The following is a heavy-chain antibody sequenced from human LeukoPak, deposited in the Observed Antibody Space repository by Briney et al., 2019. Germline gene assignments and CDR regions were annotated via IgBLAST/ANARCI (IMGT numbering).Heavy chain of an antibody. V-gene: IGHV1-24*01. CDR2: FDPEDGEI. D-gene: IGHD3-16*01. J-gene: IGHJ4*02. Sequence: ASVKVSCKVSGYTLTELSMHWVRQAPGKRLEWMGGFDPEDGEIIYAQKFQGRVTMTEDTSTDTAYMELSSLRSEDTAVYYCATPARGAMAPYFDYWGQGTLVTVSS. CDR3: ATPARGAMAPYFDY. CDR1: GYTLTELS.